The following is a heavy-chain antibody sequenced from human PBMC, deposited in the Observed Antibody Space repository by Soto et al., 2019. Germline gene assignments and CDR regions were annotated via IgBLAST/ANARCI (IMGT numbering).Heavy chain of an antibody. CDR3: ARAGYGSAFGY. CDR1: GGSISSYY. J-gene: IGHJ4*02. V-gene: IGHV4-59*01. Sequence: QVQLQESGPRLVKPSETLSLTCTVSGGSISSYYWSWIRQPPGKGLEWIGYIYYSGSTNYNPSLKSRVTISVDTSKNQFSLKLSSVTAADTAVYYCARAGYGSAFGYWGQGTLVTVSS. CDR2: IYYSGST. D-gene: IGHD3-10*01.